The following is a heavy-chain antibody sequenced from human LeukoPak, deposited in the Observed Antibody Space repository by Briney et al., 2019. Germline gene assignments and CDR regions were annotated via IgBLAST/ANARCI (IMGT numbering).Heavy chain of an antibody. CDR2: IYYSGST. J-gene: IGHJ5*02. V-gene: IGHV4-59*01. CDR3: AREYSSSHLTYNWFDP. Sequence: PSETLSLTCTVSGGSISSYYWSWIRQPPGKGLEWIGYIYYSGSTNYNPSLKSRVTISVDTSKNQFSLKLSSVTAADTAVYYCAREYSSSHLTYNWFDPWGQGTLVTVSS. D-gene: IGHD6-13*01. CDR1: GGSISSYY.